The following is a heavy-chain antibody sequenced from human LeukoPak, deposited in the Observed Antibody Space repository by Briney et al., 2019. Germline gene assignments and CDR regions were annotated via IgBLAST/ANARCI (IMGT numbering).Heavy chain of an antibody. V-gene: IGHV4-59*01. D-gene: IGHD1-26*01. Sequence: EASETLSLTCSVSDGSINSYYWNWIRRPPGKGLEWIEYIYYNGNTNYSPSLKSRVTMSVDTSKNLFSLKVSSVTAADTAVYYCARGRSNYYGMDVWGQGTTVTVSS. CDR3: ARGRSNYYGMDV. J-gene: IGHJ6*02. CDR2: IYYNGNT. CDR1: DGSINSYY.